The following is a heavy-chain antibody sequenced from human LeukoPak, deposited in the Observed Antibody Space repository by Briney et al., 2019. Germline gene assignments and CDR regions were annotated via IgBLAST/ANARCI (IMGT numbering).Heavy chain of an antibody. CDR2: TRDDASKT. D-gene: IGHD2-15*01. V-gene: IGHV3-30*02. CDR1: GFTFRSYG. J-gene: IGHJ4*02. Sequence: PGGSLRLSCTGSGFTFRSYGMHWVRQAPGKGLEWVAYTRDDASKTGYGGSVKGRFTISRDNSKNTLYLHMNSVRGEDTAMYYCANGDCRGGRCSSGAHWGQGTLVTVSS. CDR3: ANGDCRGGRCSSGAH.